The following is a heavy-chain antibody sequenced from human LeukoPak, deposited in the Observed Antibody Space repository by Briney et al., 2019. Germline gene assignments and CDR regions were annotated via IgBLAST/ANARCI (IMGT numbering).Heavy chain of an antibody. CDR1: GFTFDDYA. Sequence: PGRSLRLSCAASGFTFDDYAMHWVRQAPGKGLEWVSGISWNSGSIGYADSVKGRFTISRDNAKNSLYLQMNSLRAEDTALYYCAKDMGLATEGYFDYWGQGTLVTVSS. J-gene: IGHJ4*02. CDR2: ISWNSGSI. V-gene: IGHV3-9*01. D-gene: IGHD5-12*01. CDR3: AKDMGLATEGYFDY.